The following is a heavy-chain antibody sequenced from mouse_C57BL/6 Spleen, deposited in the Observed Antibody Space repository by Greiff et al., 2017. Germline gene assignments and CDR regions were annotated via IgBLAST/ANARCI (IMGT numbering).Heavy chain of an antibody. CDR1: GYTFTSYW. D-gene: IGHD1-1*01. J-gene: IGHJ3*01. CDR3: AIYCSSYGWFAY. Sequence: QVQLQQPGAELVRPGSSVKLSCKASGYTFTSYWMDWVKQRPGLGLEWIGNIYPSDSETHYNQKFKDKATLTVDKSSSTAYMQLSSLTSEDSAVYYYAIYCSSYGWFAYWGQGTLVTVSA. CDR2: IYPSDSET. V-gene: IGHV1-61*01.